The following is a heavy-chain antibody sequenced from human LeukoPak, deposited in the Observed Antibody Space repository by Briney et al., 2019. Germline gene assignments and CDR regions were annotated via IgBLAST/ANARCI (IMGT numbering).Heavy chain of an antibody. Sequence: VASVKVSCKASGGTFSSYAISWVRQAPGQGLEWMGWINAGNGNTKYSQKFQGRVTITRDTSASTAYMELSSLRSEDTAVYYCARDHNIVAPFDYWGQGTLVTVSS. J-gene: IGHJ4*02. D-gene: IGHD5-12*01. V-gene: IGHV1-3*01. CDR1: GGTFSSYA. CDR3: ARDHNIVAPFDY. CDR2: INAGNGNT.